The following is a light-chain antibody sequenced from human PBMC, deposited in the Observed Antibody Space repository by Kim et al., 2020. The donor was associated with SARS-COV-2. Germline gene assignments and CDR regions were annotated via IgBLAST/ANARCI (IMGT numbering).Light chain of an antibody. CDR1: QSIRSN. CDR2: GAS. V-gene: IGKV3-15*01. CDR3: QQYNYWPLS. Sequence: VSPGERVTFSCRASQSIRSNLAWYQQKHGQPPRLLIYGASTRATGIPVRFSASGSGTEFTLTISSLQSEDFAVYHCQQYNYWPLSFGGGTKVDIK. J-gene: IGKJ4*01.